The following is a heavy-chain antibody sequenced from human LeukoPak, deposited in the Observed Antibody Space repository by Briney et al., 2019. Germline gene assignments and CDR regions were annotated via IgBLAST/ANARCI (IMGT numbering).Heavy chain of an antibody. D-gene: IGHD3-22*01. Sequence: PGGSLRLSCAASGFTFDDYAMHWVRQAPGKGLEWVSGISWNSGSIGYADSVKGRFTISRDNAKNSLYLQMNSLRAEDTALYYCAKDKFRTMIVVGNDAFDIWGQGTMVTVSS. CDR3: AKDKFRTMIVVGNDAFDI. CDR2: ISWNSGSI. J-gene: IGHJ3*02. CDR1: GFTFDDYA. V-gene: IGHV3-9*01.